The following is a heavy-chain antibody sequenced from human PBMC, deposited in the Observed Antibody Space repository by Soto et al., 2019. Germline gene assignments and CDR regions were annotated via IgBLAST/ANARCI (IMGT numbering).Heavy chain of an antibody. CDR2: FYSGGTT. D-gene: IGHD6-6*01. Sequence: EVQLVESGGGLVQPGGSLRLSCVVSGFSVSSSYMSWVRQAQEKGLEWVSVFYSGGTTYYADSVKGRFTISRHSSNNTLYLQLNSLGPGDTAVYYCVGPTRDFDYWGQGTLVTVSS. V-gene: IGHV3-53*04. CDR3: VGPTRDFDY. J-gene: IGHJ4*02. CDR1: GFSVSSSY.